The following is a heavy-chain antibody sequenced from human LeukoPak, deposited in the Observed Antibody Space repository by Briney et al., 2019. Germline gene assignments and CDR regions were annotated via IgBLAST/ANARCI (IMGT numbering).Heavy chain of an antibody. Sequence: GGSLRLSCAASGFTFSSYWMHWVRQAPGKGLEWVAVIWYDGSNKYYADSVKGRFTISRDNSKNTLYLQMNSLRAEDTAVYYCARDSPFGFRGSEFDYWGQGTLVTVSS. J-gene: IGHJ4*02. CDR2: IWYDGSNK. CDR1: GFTFSSYW. V-gene: IGHV3-33*08. CDR3: ARDSPFGFRGSEFDY. D-gene: IGHD3-10*01.